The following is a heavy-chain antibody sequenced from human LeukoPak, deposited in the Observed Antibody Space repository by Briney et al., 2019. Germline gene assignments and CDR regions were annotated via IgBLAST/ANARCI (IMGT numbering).Heavy chain of an antibody. CDR1: GGSFSGYY. D-gene: IGHD3-22*01. CDR2: INHGEST. Sequence: KTSETLSLTCAVSGGSFSGYYWYWIRQPPGKGLEWIGEINHGESTNYNPSLKSRATLSVDTSKNQFSLKLTSVTAADTAVYYCARGRTYYYDTSGYYPSIYYGMDVWSQGTTVIVSS. V-gene: IGHV4-34*01. CDR3: ARGRTYYYDTSGYYPSIYYGMDV. J-gene: IGHJ6*02.